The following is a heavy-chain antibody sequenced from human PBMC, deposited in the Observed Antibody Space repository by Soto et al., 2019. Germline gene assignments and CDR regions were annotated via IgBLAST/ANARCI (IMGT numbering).Heavy chain of an antibody. Sequence: QVQLVQSGAEVKKPGSSVKVSCKASGGTFSSYTISWVRQAPGQGLEWMGRIIPILGIANYAQKFQGRVTITADKSTSTAYMELSSLRSEDTAGYYCAIRDPANCSSTSCYVHYWGQGTLVTVSS. J-gene: IGHJ4*02. CDR3: AIRDPANCSSTSCYVHY. V-gene: IGHV1-69*02. D-gene: IGHD2-2*01. CDR1: GGTFSSYT. CDR2: IIPILGIA.